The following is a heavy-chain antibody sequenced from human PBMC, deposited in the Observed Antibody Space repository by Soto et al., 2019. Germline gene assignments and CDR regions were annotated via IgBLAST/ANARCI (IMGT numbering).Heavy chain of an antibody. J-gene: IGHJ5*02. CDR3: ARGVKYGAYSRWFDP. CDR1: GYTFTSYD. V-gene: IGHV1-8*01. Sequence: GASVKVSCKASGYTFTSYDINWVRQATGQGLEYLGWMNPNSGNTGYVQKFQGRVTMTRDTSISTAYMELSSLQSEDTAVYFCARGVKYGAYSRWFDPWGQGTLVPVSS. CDR2: MNPNSGNT. D-gene: IGHD4-17*01.